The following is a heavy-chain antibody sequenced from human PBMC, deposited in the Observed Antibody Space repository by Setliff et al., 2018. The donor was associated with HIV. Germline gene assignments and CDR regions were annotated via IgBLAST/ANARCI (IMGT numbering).Heavy chain of an antibody. V-gene: IGHV4-39*07. CDR3: ARLGGYSSSWYVPYFYYMDV. CDR2: IYYSGTT. CDR1: GGSISSSSYY. J-gene: IGHJ6*03. Sequence: SETLSLTCTVSGGSISSSSYYWGWIRQPPGKGLEWIGSIYYSGTTNYNPSLKSRLILSVDSSKNQFSLNLSSVTAADTAVYYCARLGGYSSSWYVPYFYYMDVWGKGTTVTSP. D-gene: IGHD6-13*01.